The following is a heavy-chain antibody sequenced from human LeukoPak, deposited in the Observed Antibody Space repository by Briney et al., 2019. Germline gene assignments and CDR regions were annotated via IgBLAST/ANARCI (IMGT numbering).Heavy chain of an antibody. D-gene: IGHD2-21*01. J-gene: IGHJ4*02. CDR3: AKLWGGDSGGYYFDY. Sequence: GGSLRLSCAASGFTFSSYWMNWVRQAPGKGLVWVSRINSDGNYTTYADSVKGRFTISRDNSKNTLYPQMNRLRAEDTAVYYCAKLWGGDSGGYYFDYWGQGTLVTVSS. CDR2: INSDGNYT. CDR1: GFTFSSYW. V-gene: IGHV3-74*01.